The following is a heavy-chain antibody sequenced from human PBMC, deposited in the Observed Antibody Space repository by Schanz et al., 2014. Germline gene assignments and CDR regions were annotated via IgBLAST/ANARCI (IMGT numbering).Heavy chain of an antibody. Sequence: EVQLLESGGTVVQPGGSLRVSCAASGFVFRTFAMYWVRQAPGKGLEWVSAITGSGSKTYYADSVKGRFTIARDNSRNTLFLQMKRLRVEDTAVYYCARFLARYQYYGVDVWGQGTTVIVSS. CDR2: ITGSGSKT. D-gene: IGHD3-3*01. CDR3: ARFLARYQYYGVDV. J-gene: IGHJ6*02. V-gene: IGHV3-23*01. CDR1: GFVFRTFA.